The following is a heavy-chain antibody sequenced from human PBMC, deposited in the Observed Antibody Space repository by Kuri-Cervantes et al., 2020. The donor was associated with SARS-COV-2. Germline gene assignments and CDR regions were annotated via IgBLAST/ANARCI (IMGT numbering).Heavy chain of an antibody. Sequence: SETLSLTCTVSGASISRSSYYWGWIRQPPGKGLEWIGAIYFSGSTFYNPSLTSRVTISIDTSKNQFSLKLSSVTAADTALYYCARIFVPAAILTDGWYFDLWGRGTLVTVSS. CDR1: GASISRSSYY. D-gene: IGHD2-2*02. J-gene: IGHJ2*01. CDR3: ARIFVPAAILTDGWYFDL. CDR2: IYFSGST. V-gene: IGHV4-39*07.